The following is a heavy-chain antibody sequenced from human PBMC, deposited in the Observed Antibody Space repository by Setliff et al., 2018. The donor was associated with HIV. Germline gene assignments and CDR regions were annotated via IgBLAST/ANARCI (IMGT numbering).Heavy chain of an antibody. CDR3: ARGPRRRNYYDTSGYYSQNDY. CDR2: IFNDGRT. Sequence: KPSETLSLTCTVSGGSISSSSYYWGWIRQPPGKGLEWIGSIFNDGRTYYNPSLKSRVTIPMDTSTNQFSLKLTSVTAADTAVYYCARGPRRRNYYDTSGYYSQNDYWGQGALVTVSS. V-gene: IGHV4-39*01. CDR1: GGSISSSSYY. D-gene: IGHD3-22*01. J-gene: IGHJ4*02.